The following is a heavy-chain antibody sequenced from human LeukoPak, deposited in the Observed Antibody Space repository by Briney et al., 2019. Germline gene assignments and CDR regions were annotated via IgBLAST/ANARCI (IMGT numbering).Heavy chain of an antibody. J-gene: IGHJ6*03. CDR3: TKVSITGLYYYYMDV. CDR2: INPNSGDT. D-gene: IGHD1-20*01. CDR1: GYTFTDYY. Sequence: ASVKVSCKASGYTFTDYYMNWVRQAPGQGLEWMGWINPNSGDTNYAQNFQGRVTMTRDTSINTAYMELSSLRSDDTAVYYCTKVSITGLYYYYMDVWGKGTTVTVSS. V-gene: IGHV1-2*02.